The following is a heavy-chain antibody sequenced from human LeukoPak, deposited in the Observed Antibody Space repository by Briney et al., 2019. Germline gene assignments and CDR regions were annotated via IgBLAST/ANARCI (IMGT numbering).Heavy chain of an antibody. CDR2: IYHSGRT. CDR3: ARGRATFPDYYYYYMDV. V-gene: IGHV4-4*02. CDR1: GGSISSNNW. J-gene: IGHJ6*03. Sequence: PSETLSLTCAVSGGSISSNNWWSWVRQSPGKGLELIGEIYHSGRTNYNPSLKSRVTISVDKSKNQFSLKLSSVTAADTAVYYCARGRATFPDYYYYYMDVWGKGTTVTVSS. D-gene: IGHD5-12*01.